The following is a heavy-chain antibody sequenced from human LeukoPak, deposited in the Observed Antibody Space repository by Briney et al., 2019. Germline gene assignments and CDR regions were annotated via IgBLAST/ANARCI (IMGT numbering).Heavy chain of an antibody. CDR2: IRYDGSSK. J-gene: IGHJ4*02. V-gene: IGHV3-30*02. CDR1: GFTFSSSD. D-gene: IGHD3-16*02. CDR3: ARVDYDYVWGSYRYAFDY. Sequence: GGSLRLSCAASGFTFSSSDMYWVRQAPGKGLEWVAFIRYDGSSKYYADSVKGQFTISRDNAKNSLYLQMNSLRAEDTAVYYCARVDYDYVWGSYRYAFDYWGQGTLVTVSS.